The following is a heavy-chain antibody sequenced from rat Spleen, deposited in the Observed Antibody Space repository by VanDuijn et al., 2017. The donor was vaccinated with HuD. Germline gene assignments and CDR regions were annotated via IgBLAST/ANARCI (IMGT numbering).Heavy chain of an antibody. J-gene: IGHJ2*01. CDR3: ARRYDFDY. CDR1: GFTFSNYY. V-gene: IGHV5-29*01. CDR2: ISYDGSST. D-gene: IGHD2-1*01. Sequence: EVQLVESGGGLVQPGRSLKLSCAASGFTFSNYYMAWVRQAPTKGLEWVATISYDGSSTYYRDSVKGRFTISRDNPKSTLYLQMDSLGSEDTATYYCARRYDFDYWGQGVMVTVSS.